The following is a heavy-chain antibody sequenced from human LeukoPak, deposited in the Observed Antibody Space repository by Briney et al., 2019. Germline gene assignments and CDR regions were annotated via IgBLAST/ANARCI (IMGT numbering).Heavy chain of an antibody. CDR2: IKQDGSEK. V-gene: IGHV3-7*01. CDR1: GFTFSSYW. Sequence: PGGSLRLSCAASGFTFSSYWMSWVRQAPGKGLEWVANIKQDGSEKYYVDSVKGRFTISRDNAKNSLYLQMNSLRAEDTAVYYCARVGTPYSSSWYGYYYMDVWGKGTTVTVSS. D-gene: IGHD6-13*01. CDR3: ARVGTPYSSSWYGYYYMDV. J-gene: IGHJ6*03.